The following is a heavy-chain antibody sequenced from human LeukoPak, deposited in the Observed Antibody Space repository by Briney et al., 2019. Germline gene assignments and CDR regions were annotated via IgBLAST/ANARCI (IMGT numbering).Heavy chain of an antibody. D-gene: IGHD3-9*01. V-gene: IGHV3-23*01. J-gene: IGHJ4*02. CDR1: GFTFSSYA. CDR2: ISGSGGST. CDR3: AKDGYFDWFIKIDY. Sequence: PGGSLRLSCAASGFTFSSYAMSWVRQAPGKGLEWVSAISGSGGSTYYADSVKGRFTISRDNSKNTLYLQMNSLRAEDTAVYYCAKDGYFDWFIKIDYWGQGTLVTVSS.